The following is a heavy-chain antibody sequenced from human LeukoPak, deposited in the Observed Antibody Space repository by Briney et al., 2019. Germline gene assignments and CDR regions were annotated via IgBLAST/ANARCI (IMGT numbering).Heavy chain of an antibody. CDR1: GGSISSYY. J-gene: IGHJ2*01. V-gene: IGHV4-59*01. CDR2: IYYSGST. Sequence: SETLSLNCTVSGGSISSYYWSWIRQPPGKGLEWIGYIYYSGSTNYNPSLKSRVTISVDTSKNQFSLKLSSVTAADTAVYYCARTGIAHWYFDLWGRGTLVTVSS. CDR3: ARTGIAHWYFDL.